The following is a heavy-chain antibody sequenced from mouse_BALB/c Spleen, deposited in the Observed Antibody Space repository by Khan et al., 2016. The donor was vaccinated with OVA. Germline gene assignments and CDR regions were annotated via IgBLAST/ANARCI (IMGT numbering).Heavy chain of an antibody. V-gene: IGHV9-1*02. CDR2: INTYTGEP. CDR3: ARISSYWYSDF. D-gene: IGHD6-2*01. J-gene: IGHJ1*01. Sequence: QIQLVQSGPELKKPGETVKISCKASGYTFTNYGMNWVKQAPGKGLKWMGWINTYTGEPTYADDFKGRFVFSLETSASTAYLQISNLKNEDMTTXFCARISSYWYSDFWGAGTTVTVSS. CDR1: GYTFTNYG.